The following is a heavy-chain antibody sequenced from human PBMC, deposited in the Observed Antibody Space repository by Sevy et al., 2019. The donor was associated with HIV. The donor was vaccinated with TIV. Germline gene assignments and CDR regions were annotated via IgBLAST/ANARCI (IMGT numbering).Heavy chain of an antibody. J-gene: IGHJ6*02. Sequence: GGSLRLSCAASGFTFSSYGMHWVRQAPGKGLEWVAFIRYDGSNKYYADSVKGRFTTSRDNSKNTLYLQMNSLRAEDTAVYYCAKDLNSGYDSIYYYYYGMDVWGQGTTVTVSS. CDR2: IRYDGSNK. D-gene: IGHD5-12*01. V-gene: IGHV3-30*02. CDR3: AKDLNSGYDSIYYYYYGMDV. CDR1: GFTFSSYG.